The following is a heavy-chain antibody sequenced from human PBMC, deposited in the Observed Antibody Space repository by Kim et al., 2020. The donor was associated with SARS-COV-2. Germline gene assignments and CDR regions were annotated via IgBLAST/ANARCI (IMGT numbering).Heavy chain of an antibody. Sequence: GGSLRLSCSASGFTFNTYGMHWVRQAPGKGLEWVAVIWFDGSDKYYADSVKGRFTISRDNSKDTLYLQMRSLRAEDTAVYYFARGPHYDSWSGYSDYYYGMDVWGQGTTVTVSS. CDR3: ARGPHYDSWSGYSDYYYGMDV. D-gene: IGHD3-3*01. CDR2: IWFDGSDK. V-gene: IGHV3-33*01. J-gene: IGHJ6*02. CDR1: GFTFNTYG.